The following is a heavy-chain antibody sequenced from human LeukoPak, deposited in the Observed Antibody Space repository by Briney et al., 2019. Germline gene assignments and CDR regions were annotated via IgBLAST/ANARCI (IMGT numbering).Heavy chain of an antibody. CDR1: GFTFDDYA. J-gene: IGHJ6*02. V-gene: IGHV3-43D*03. CDR3: AKVSQPEFIVGGPGRYVMDV. Sequence: GGSLRLSCAASGFTFDDYAMHWVRQTPGKGLEWVSLISWDGGSTYYADSVKGRFTISRDNSRNSLYLQMNSLRAEDTALYYCAKVSQPEFIVGGPGRYVMDVWGQGTTVTVSS. D-gene: IGHD3-22*01. CDR2: ISWDGGST.